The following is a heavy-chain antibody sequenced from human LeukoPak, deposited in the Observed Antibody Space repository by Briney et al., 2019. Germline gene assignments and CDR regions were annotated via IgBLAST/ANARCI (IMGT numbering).Heavy chain of an antibody. Sequence: GGSLRLSCAASGFSFSDSPIHWVRQAPGKGLEWVAVISYDGSNKYYADSVKGRFTISRDNSKNTLYLQMNSLRAEDTAVHYCARGHYDSSGYYYYYGMDVWGQGTTATVSS. J-gene: IGHJ6*02. CDR3: ARGHYDSSGYYYYYGMDV. CDR2: ISYDGSNK. D-gene: IGHD3-22*01. CDR1: GFSFSDSP. V-gene: IGHV3-30-3*01.